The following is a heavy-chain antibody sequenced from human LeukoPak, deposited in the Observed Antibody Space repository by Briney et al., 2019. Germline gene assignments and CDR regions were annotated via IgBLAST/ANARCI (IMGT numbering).Heavy chain of an antibody. D-gene: IGHD5-18*01. CDR3: ARDLQLWPTRYNWFDP. J-gene: IGHJ5*02. CDR1: GYTFTSYG. V-gene: IGHV1-18*01. Sequence: GASVKVSCKASGYTFTSYGISWVRQAPGQGLEWMGWISAYNGNTNYAQKLQGRVTMTTDTSTSTAYMELRSLRSDDTAVYYCARDLQLWPTRYNWFDPWGQGTLVTVSS. CDR2: ISAYNGNT.